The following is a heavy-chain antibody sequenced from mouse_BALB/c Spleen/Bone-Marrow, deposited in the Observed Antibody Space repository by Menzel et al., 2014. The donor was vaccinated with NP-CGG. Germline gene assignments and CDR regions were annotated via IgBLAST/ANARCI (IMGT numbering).Heavy chain of an antibody. J-gene: IGHJ2*01. V-gene: IGHV5-6-4*01. D-gene: IGHD4-1*01. CDR1: GFTFSSYT. Sequence: EVQLQESGGGLVKPGGSLKLSCAASGFTFSSYTMSWVRQTPGKRLEWVATISSGGSYTYYPDSVKGRFTISRDNAKNTLYLQMSSLKSEDTAMYYCTREDTNWDFDYWGQGTTLTVSS. CDR3: TREDTNWDFDY. CDR2: ISSGGSYT.